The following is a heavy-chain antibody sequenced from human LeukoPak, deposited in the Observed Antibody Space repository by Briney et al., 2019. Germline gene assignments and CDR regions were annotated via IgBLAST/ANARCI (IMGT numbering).Heavy chain of an antibody. J-gene: IGHJ6*02. Sequence: SETLSLTCAVSGGSISSSKWWSWFRQPPGKGLEWIGEIYDSGTMKYNPSLKSRVTISVDKSENQFSLKLSSVTAADTAVYYCAREGPDSTFYGMDVWGQGTTVTVSS. CDR2: IYDSGTM. D-gene: IGHD6-13*01. V-gene: IGHV4-4*02. CDR1: GGSISSSKW. CDR3: AREGPDSTFYGMDV.